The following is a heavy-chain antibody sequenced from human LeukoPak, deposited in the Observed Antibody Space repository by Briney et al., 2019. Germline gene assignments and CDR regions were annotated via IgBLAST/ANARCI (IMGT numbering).Heavy chain of an antibody. Sequence: ASVKVSCKASGYTFTSYGIRWVRQAPGHGLEWMGWISAYNGNTKYAQKLQGRVTITTDTSTNTAYMELRSLRSDDTAVYYCARDLNSDRLAPIYFDHWGQGTLVTVSS. CDR2: ISAYNGNT. V-gene: IGHV1-18*01. CDR3: ARDLNSDRLAPIYFDH. D-gene: IGHD3-22*01. CDR1: GYTFTSYG. J-gene: IGHJ4*02.